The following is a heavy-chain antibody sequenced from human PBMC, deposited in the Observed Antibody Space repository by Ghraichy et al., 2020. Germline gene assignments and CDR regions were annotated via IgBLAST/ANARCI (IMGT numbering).Heavy chain of an antibody. CDR3: ARVPDTAMFYGMDV. D-gene: IGHD5-18*01. J-gene: IGHJ6*02. CDR2: IYYSGST. CDR1: GGSISSYY. Sequence: SETLSLTCTVSGGSISSYYWSWIRQPPGKGLEWIGYIYYSGSTNYNPSLKSRVTISVDTSKNQFSLKLSSVTAADTAVYYCARVPDTAMFYGMDVWGQGTTVTVSS. V-gene: IGHV4-59*01.